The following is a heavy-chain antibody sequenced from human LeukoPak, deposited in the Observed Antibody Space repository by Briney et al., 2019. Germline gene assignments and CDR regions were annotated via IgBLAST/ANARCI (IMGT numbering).Heavy chain of an antibody. CDR3: ARDHWRRLDY. V-gene: IGHV3-7*03. Sequence: GGSLRLSCTASAFTFSDHWMHWVRQAPGKGLEWVAIISHDGSEKSYVDSVKGRFTISRDNAKNSLYLQMNSLRAEDTAVYYCARDHWRRLDYWGQGTLVAVSS. CDR1: AFTFSDHW. J-gene: IGHJ4*02. D-gene: IGHD3-3*01. CDR2: ISHDGSEK.